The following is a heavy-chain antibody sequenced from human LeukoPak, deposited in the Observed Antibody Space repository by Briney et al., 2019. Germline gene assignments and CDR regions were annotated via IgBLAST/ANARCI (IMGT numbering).Heavy chain of an antibody. J-gene: IGHJ4*02. CDR2: ISAYNGNT. CDR1: GYTFTSYG. V-gene: IGHV1-18*01. Sequence: SVKVSCKASGYTFTSYGISWVRQAPGQGLEWMGWISAYNGNTSYAQKLQGRVTMTTDTSTSTAYMELRSLRSDDTAVYYCAREYYYDSSGYLPYYFDYWGQGTLVTVSS. CDR3: AREYYYDSSGYLPYYFDY. D-gene: IGHD3-22*01.